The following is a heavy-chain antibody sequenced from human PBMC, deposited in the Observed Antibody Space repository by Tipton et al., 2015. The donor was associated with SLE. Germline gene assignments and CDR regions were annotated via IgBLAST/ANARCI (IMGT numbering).Heavy chain of an antibody. J-gene: IGHJ4*02. CDR2: ISYTGST. V-gene: IGHV4-39*07. CDR3: AAFMITFGGVPFFDY. Sequence: TLSLTCTASGGSISSSYYWGWIRQSPGKGLEWIGSISYTGSTYYNPPLKSRVTISVDMSKNQFSLKLTSVTAADTAIYYCAAFMITFGGVPFFDYWGQGTLVAVSS. D-gene: IGHD3-16*01. CDR1: GGSISSSYY.